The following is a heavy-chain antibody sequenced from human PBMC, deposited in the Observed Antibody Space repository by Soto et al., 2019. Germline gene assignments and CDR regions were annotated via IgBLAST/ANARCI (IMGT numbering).Heavy chain of an antibody. J-gene: IGHJ4*02. CDR2: ISYDGSNK. D-gene: IGHD3-22*01. CDR3: AKDSSPYYYDSSGYDY. CDR1: GFTFSNAW. V-gene: IGHV3-30*18. Sequence: GGSLRLSCAASGFTFSNAWMNWVRQAPGKGLEWVAVISYDGSNKYYADSVKGRFTISRDNSKNTLYLQMNSLRAEDTAVYYCAKDSSPYYYDSSGYDYWGQGTLVTVSS.